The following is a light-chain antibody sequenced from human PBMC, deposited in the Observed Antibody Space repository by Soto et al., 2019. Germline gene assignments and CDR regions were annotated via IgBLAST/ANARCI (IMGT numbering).Light chain of an antibody. J-gene: IGKJ1*01. CDR2: DSS. CDR3: QQYGSSPRT. V-gene: IGKV3-11*01. Sequence: EIELTQSPATLSLSLGETATLSCRASQNVDKFLAWYQQRPGQPPRLLIFDSSNRATGVPVRFSGSGSGTVFTLTIGSLEPEDSAVYYCQQYGSSPRTFGQGTKVEIK. CDR1: QNVDKF.